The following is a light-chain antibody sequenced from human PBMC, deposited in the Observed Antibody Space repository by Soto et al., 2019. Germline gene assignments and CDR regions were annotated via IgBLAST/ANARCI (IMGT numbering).Light chain of an antibody. CDR3: QQYYSTPQT. J-gene: IGKJ1*01. V-gene: IGKV4-1*01. Sequence: DIVMTQSPDSLAVSLGERATINCKSSQSVLYSSNNKNYLAWYQQKPGQPPKLLIYWASTRESGVPDRFSGSGSGTDLTLVISSLQAEDVEVYYCQQYYSTPQTFGQGTKVEIK. CDR1: QSVLYSSNNKNY. CDR2: WAS.